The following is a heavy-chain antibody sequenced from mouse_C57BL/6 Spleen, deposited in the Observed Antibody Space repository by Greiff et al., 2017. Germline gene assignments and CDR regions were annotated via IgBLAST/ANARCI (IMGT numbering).Heavy chain of an antibody. J-gene: IGHJ3*01. CDR2: IRNKANGYTT. Sequence: EVKLQESGGGLVQPGGSLSLSCAASGFTFTDYYMSWVRQPPGKALEWLGFIRNKANGYTTEYSASVKGRFTISRDNSQSILYLQRNALIAEDSATYYCARAPSYDYGAWFAYWGQGTLVTVSA. CDR1: GFTFTDYY. CDR3: ARAPSYDYGAWFAY. D-gene: IGHD2-4*01. V-gene: IGHV7-3*01.